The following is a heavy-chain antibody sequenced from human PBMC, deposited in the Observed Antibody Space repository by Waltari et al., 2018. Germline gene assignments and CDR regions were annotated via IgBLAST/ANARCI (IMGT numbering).Heavy chain of an antibody. J-gene: IGHJ4*02. CDR1: DASISTSGHY. CDR3: ARLVSGEPDY. V-gene: IGHV4-39*01. CDR2: ISYSGTT. D-gene: IGHD1-1*01. Sequence: QVQLQESGPGLVKPSETLSLTCTASDASISTSGHYWGWIRQPPGKGLEWIGSISYSGTTFSNPSLRSRVTMSVDTSKNQFSLKLTSVTATDTAIYYCARLVSGEPDYWGQGTLVAVSS.